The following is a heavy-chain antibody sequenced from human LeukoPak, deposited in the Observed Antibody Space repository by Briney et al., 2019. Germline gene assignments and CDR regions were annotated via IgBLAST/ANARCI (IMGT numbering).Heavy chain of an antibody. CDR1: GFTFNTYW. D-gene: IGHD3-22*01. J-gene: IGHJ4*02. Sequence: GESLRLSCAGSGFTFNTYWMHWVRQAPGKGLVWVSRINGDASSTNYADSVKGRFTISRDNSKNTLYLQMNSLRAEDTAVYYCARERYYYDSSPFDYWGQGTLVTVSS. CDR2: INGDASST. V-gene: IGHV3-74*01. CDR3: ARERYYYDSSPFDY.